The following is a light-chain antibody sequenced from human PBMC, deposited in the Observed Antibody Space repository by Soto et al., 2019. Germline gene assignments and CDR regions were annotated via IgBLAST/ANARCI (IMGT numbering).Light chain of an antibody. J-gene: IGKJ5*01. CDR1: QSVTSNY. CDR2: GAS. CDR3: QQYGSSPPSST. Sequence: VMTQSPATLSLSPGDRATLSCRASQSVTSNYLAWYQHKPGQAPRLLISGASSRATGIPARLSGSGSGTDFTPTISRLAPEDFAVYYCQQYGSSPPSSTVGQGHDWRL. V-gene: IGKV3-20*01.